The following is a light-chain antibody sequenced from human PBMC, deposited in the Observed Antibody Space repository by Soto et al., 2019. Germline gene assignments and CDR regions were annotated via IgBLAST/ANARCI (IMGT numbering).Light chain of an antibody. CDR3: QPGTIRLT. Sequence: EIVLTQSPATVSLSPGERATLSCRASQSVGSYLAWYQKKPGQAPRLLIYDATNKATGIPARFSRSAAGTDFTLSISNRGPGDFEVYYCQPGTIRLTFGGGTKVEIK. CDR2: DAT. J-gene: IGKJ4*01. CDR1: QSVGSY. V-gene: IGKV3-11*01.